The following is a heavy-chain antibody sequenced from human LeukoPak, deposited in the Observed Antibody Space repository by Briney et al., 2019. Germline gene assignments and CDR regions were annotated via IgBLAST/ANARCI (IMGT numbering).Heavy chain of an antibody. CDR1: GGSISSSSYY. Sequence: PSETLSLTCTVSGGSISSSSYYWGWIRQPPGKGLEWIGSIYYSGSTYYNPSLRSRVTISVDTSKNQFSLKLSSVTAADTAVYYCAREYGSGSYYPIGFDYWGQGTLVTVSS. V-gene: IGHV4-39*07. CDR2: IYYSGST. D-gene: IGHD3-10*01. CDR3: AREYGSGSYYPIGFDY. J-gene: IGHJ4*02.